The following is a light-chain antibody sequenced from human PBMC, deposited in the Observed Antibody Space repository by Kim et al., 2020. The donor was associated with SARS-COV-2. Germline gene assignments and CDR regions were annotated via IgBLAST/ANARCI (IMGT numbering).Light chain of an antibody. V-gene: IGKV1-9*01. CDR1: QGISSY. Sequence: DIQLTQSPSFLSASVGDRVTITCRASQGISSYLAWYQQKPGKAPKLLIYAASTLQSGVSSRFSGSGSGTEFTLTISSLQPEDFATYYCQQLSSYPHTFGQGTKLEI. CDR2: AAS. J-gene: IGKJ2*01. CDR3: QQLSSYPHT.